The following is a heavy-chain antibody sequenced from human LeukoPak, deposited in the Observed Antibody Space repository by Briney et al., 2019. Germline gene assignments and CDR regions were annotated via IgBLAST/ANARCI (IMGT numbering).Heavy chain of an antibody. Sequence: SETLSLTCTVSGDSISTYYWTWIRQPPGKGLEWIGYLYYTGSTNYSPSLKSRVTMSVDTSKNQFSLKLSSVTAADTAVYYCARIADYYYMDVWGQGIMVTVSS. D-gene: IGHD2-21*01. CDR2: LYYTGST. J-gene: IGHJ6*03. CDR3: ARIADYYYMDV. CDR1: GDSISTYY. V-gene: IGHV4-59*01.